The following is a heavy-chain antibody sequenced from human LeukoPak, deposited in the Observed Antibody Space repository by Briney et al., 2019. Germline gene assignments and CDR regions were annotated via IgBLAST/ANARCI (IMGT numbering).Heavy chain of an antibody. D-gene: IGHD3-10*01. CDR3: ARWNYDSGSWVPDY. CDR2: IKQDGGEK. J-gene: IGHJ4*02. CDR1: GFTFSNHQ. Sequence: GGSLRLSCAGSGFTFSNHQMNWVRRAPGKGLEWVAKIKQDGGEKHYVDSVKGRFTISRDNAKNSLYLQTNSLRVEDTAMYYCARWNYDSGSWVPDYWGQGTLVTVSS. V-gene: IGHV3-7*05.